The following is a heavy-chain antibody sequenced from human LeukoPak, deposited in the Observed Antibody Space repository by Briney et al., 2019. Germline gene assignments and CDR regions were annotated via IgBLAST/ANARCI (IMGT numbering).Heavy chain of an antibody. J-gene: IGHJ4*02. V-gene: IGHV4-39*07. D-gene: IGHD6-19*01. Sequence: PSETLSLTCTVSGGSINSRNYYWDWIRQPPGKGLEWIGSMRYDGSVHYNPSLKSRVTMSVDTSKNQFSLKLSSVTAADTAVYYCARASLSYSSGWYSYYFDYWGRGTLVTVSS. CDR3: ARASLSYSSGWYSYYFDY. CDR2: MRYDGSV. CDR1: GGSINSRNYY.